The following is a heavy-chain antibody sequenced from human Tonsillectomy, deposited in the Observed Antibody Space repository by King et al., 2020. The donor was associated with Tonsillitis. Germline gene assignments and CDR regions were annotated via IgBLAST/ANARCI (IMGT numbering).Heavy chain of an antibody. Sequence: VQLVESGGGLVQPGGSLRLSCSASGFTFNSYAMHWVRQAPGKGREYVSAISSNWGSTYFADSAKGRFTISRDNSKNTLYLQMSSLRAEDTAVYYCVKDRNYYDSSGYFDYWGQGTLVTVSS. D-gene: IGHD3-22*01. CDR2: ISSNWGST. J-gene: IGHJ4*02. V-gene: IGHV3-64D*06. CDR1: GFTFNSYA. CDR3: VKDRNYYDSSGYFDY.